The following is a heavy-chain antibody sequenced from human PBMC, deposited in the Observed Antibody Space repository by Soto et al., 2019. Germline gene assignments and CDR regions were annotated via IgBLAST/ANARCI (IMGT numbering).Heavy chain of an antibody. J-gene: IGHJ4*02. CDR1: GFTFSSYS. CDR2: ISSSSSYI. Sequence: GGSLRLSCAASGFTFSSYSMNWVRQAPGKGLEWVSSISSSSSYIYYADSVKGRFTISRDNAKSSLYLQMNSLRAEDTAVYYCAREPTSMVRGLASFDYWGQGTLVTVSS. V-gene: IGHV3-21*01. D-gene: IGHD3-10*01. CDR3: AREPTSMVRGLASFDY.